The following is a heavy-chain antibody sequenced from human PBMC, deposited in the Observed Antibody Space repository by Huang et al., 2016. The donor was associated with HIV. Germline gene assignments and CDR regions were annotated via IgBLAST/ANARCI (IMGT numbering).Heavy chain of an antibody. CDR2: IYYIGGN. D-gene: IGHD3-10*01. J-gene: IGHJ4*02. CDR3: ARLPGSITMIRGVITDPY. V-gene: IGHV4-39*02. Sequence: QLQLQESGPGLVKPSETLSLTCTVSGGSIRGDNSYWGWIRQPPGQGLEWIGSIYYIGGNYYNPSLKRRVTITVDTSKNHFSLRMRSVTAADTAVYYCARLPGSITMIRGVITDPYWGQGTLVTVSS. CDR1: GGSIRGDNSY.